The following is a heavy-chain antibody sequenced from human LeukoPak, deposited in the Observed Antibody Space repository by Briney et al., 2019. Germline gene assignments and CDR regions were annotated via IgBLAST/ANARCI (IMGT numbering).Heavy chain of an antibody. CDR3: ARQARRSSTSCGLAY. V-gene: IGHV1-2*02. Sequence: GASVKVSYKASGYTFTGYYMHWVRQAPGQGLEWMGWINPNSGGTNYAQKFQGRVTMTRDTSISTAYMELSRLRSDDTAVYYCARQARRSSTSCGLAYWGQGTLVTVSS. D-gene: IGHD2-2*01. J-gene: IGHJ4*02. CDR1: GYTFTGYY. CDR2: INPNSGGT.